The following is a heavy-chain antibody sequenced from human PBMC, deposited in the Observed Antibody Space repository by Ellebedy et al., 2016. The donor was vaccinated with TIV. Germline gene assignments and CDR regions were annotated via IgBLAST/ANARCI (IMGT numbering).Heavy chain of an antibody. D-gene: IGHD1-14*01. J-gene: IGHJ3*02. Sequence: SETLSLTCTVSGGSISSRSYYWGWIRQPPGKGLEWIGSIYYSGSTYYNPSLKSRVTISLDTSKNQFSLKLSSVTAADTAVFYCARTPPDRSDAFDIWGQGTMVTVSS. CDR3: ARTPPDRSDAFDI. CDR1: GGSISSRSYY. CDR2: IYYSGST. V-gene: IGHV4-39*07.